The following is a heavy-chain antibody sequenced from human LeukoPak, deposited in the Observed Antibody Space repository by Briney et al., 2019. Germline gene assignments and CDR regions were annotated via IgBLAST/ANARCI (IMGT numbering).Heavy chain of an antibody. D-gene: IGHD6-19*01. CDR3: ATSGIAVTGTDY. CDR1: GFSLNTSG. Sequence: PGGSLRLSCAASGFSLNTSGMNWVRQAPGKGLEWVSSISRSSSYMYYADSVKGRFTISRDNAKNSLYLQMNSLRAEDTAVYYCATSGIAVTGTDYWGQGTLVTVSS. CDR2: ISRSSSYM. J-gene: IGHJ4*02. V-gene: IGHV3-21*06.